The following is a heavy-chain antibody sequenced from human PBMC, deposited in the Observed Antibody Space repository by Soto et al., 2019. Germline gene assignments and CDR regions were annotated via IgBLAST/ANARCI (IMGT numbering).Heavy chain of an antibody. V-gene: IGHV3-9*01. J-gene: IGHJ4*02. CDR3: VRASGRRWQIVVMFDY. D-gene: IGHD3-16*02. CDR1: GFTFNDYA. Sequence: EVQLVESGGGLVQPGRSLRLSCVGSGFTFNDYAMHWVRQAPGKGLEWVAGISWFGGSEGYADSVRGRFTISRDDANNCLSLQLESLTSEDAAFYYCVRASGRRWQIVVMFDYWGRGTLVPVSS. CDR2: ISWFGGSE.